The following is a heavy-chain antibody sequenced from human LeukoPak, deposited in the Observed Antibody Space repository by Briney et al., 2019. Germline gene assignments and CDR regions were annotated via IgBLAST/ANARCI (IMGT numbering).Heavy chain of an antibody. V-gene: IGHV3-21*01. Sequence: GGSLRLSCAASGFTFSSYSMNWVRQAPGKGLEWVSGISGGGDHPYYADSVKGRFTISRDNAKKSLYLQMNSLRAEDTAVYYCARALGYCSGGSCLTAYYGMDVWGQGTTVTVPS. CDR3: ARALGYCSGGSCLTAYYGMDV. J-gene: IGHJ6*02. CDR2: ISGGGDHP. CDR1: GFTFSSYS. D-gene: IGHD2-15*01.